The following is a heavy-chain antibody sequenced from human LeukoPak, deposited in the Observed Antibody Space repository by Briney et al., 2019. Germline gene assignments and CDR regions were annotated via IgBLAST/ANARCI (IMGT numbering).Heavy chain of an antibody. CDR1: GFTFSSYA. CDR3: AKRYSSSWELDY. V-gene: IGHV3-23*01. J-gene: IGHJ4*02. Sequence: PGGSLRLSCTASGFTFSSYAMSWVRQAPGKGLEWVSAISGSGGSTYYADSVKGRFTISRDNSKNTLYLQMNSLRAEDTAVYYCAKRYSSSWELDYWGQGTLVTVSS. D-gene: IGHD6-13*01. CDR2: ISGSGGST.